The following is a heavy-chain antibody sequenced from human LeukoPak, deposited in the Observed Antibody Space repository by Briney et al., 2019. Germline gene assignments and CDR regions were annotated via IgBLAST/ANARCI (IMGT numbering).Heavy chain of an antibody. V-gene: IGHV3-21*01. D-gene: IGHD4-17*01. CDR3: ARERQDTVTTDGMDV. CDR1: GFTFSSYS. J-gene: IGHJ6*02. CDR2: ISGSSYI. Sequence: GGSLRLSCAASGFTFSSYSMNWVRQAPGKGLEWVSSISGSSYIYYADSVKGRFTISRGNAKNSLYLQMNSLRAEDTAVYYCARERQDTVTTDGMDVWGQGTTVTVSS.